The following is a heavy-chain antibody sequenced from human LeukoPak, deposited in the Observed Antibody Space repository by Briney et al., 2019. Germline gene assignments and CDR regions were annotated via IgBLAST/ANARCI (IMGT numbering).Heavy chain of an antibody. V-gene: IGHV3-23*01. CDR2: ISGSGTST. CDR1: GFTFSSYA. CDR3: AKGGSSSWLAFDY. D-gene: IGHD6-13*01. Sequence: GGSLRLSCAASGFTFSSYAMSWVRQAPGKGLEWVSAISGSGTSTYYADSVKGRFTISRANSKNTLYLQMNSLRADDTAVYYCAKGGSSSWLAFDYWGQATLVTVSS. J-gene: IGHJ4*02.